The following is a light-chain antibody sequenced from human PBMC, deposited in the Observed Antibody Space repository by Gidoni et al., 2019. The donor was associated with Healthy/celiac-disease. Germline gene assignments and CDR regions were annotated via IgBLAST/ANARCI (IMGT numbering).Light chain of an antibody. Sequence: QPVLTQPPSVPGAPGQSVTIPCTGSSSNIGAGYDVHWYQQLPGTAPKLLIYGNSNRPSGVPDRFSGSKSGTSASLAITGLQAEDEADYYCQSYDSSLSGSVFGGGTKLTVL. V-gene: IGLV1-40*01. J-gene: IGLJ2*01. CDR2: GNS. CDR3: QSYDSSLSGSV. CDR1: SSNIGAGYD.